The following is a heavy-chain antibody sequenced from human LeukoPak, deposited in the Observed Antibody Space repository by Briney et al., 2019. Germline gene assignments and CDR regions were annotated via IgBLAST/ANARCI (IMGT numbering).Heavy chain of an antibody. CDR3: ATSTVTTYWFDP. J-gene: IGHJ5*02. V-gene: IGHV1-24*01. CDR1: GGTFNNYA. D-gene: IGHD4-17*01. CDR2: FDPEDGET. Sequence: ASVKVSCKTSGGTFNNYAISWVRQAPGQGLEWMGGFDPEDGETIYAQKFQGRVTMTEDTSTDTAYMELSSLRSEDTAVYYCATSTVTTYWFDPWGQGTLVTVSS.